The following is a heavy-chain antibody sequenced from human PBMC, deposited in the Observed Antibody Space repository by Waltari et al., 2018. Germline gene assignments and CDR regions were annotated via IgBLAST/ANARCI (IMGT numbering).Heavy chain of an antibody. CDR3: ARPMEETSGDFQH. CDR2: IYGSGTDI. CDR1: GFTFSNYY. J-gene: IGHJ1*01. D-gene: IGHD1-26*01. V-gene: IGHV3-74*01. Sequence: EVQLVESGGGLVQPGGSLRLSCAASGFTFSNYYMHWVRQAPGKGLVWFSFIYGSGTDITDADSVKGRFTISRDNGKNTLYLQMDSLRVEDTAVYYCARPMEETSGDFQHWGQGTVVSVSS.